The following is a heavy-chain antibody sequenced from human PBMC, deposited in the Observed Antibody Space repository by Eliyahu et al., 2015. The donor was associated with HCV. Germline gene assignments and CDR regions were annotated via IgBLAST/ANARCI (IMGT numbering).Heavy chain of an antibody. CDR2: ISSNGXST. CDR3: XKDQRTGATPDYYYGMDV. J-gene: IGHJ6*02. V-gene: IGHV3-64D*09. D-gene: IGHD1-26*01. CDR1: GFTFSXXX. Sequence: EVQLVESGGGLVQPGGSLRLSCSASGFTFSXXXXHWVRQAPGKGLEYVSAISSNGXSTYYADSVKGRFTISRDNSKNTLYLQMSSLRAEDTAVYYCXKDQRTGATPDYYYGMDVWGQGTTVTVSS.